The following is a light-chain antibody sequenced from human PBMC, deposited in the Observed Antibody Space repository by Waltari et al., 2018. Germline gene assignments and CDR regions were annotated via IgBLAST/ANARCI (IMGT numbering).Light chain of an antibody. Sequence: EIVVTQSPATLSVSPGDRAILTCRTSQTLNNNLAWFQQKPGQSPRPLIYGASARASGVPARFSGSGSGTEFTLTIPSLQSEDFAVYYCQQSHALPPWTFGQGTRV. J-gene: IGKJ1*01. V-gene: IGKV3-15*01. CDR3: QQSHALPPWT. CDR1: QTLNNN. CDR2: GAS.